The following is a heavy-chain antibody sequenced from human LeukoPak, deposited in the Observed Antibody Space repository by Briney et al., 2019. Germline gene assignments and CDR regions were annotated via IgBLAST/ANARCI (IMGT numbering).Heavy chain of an antibody. CDR1: GYTFTSYG. Sequence: ASVKVSCKASGYTFTSYGISWVRQAPGQGLEWMGWISAYNGNTNYAQKLQGRVTMTTDTSTGTAYMELRSLRSDDTAVYYCASTALGYCSSTSCPTTFDYWGQGTLVTVSS. V-gene: IGHV1-18*01. CDR2: ISAYNGNT. D-gene: IGHD2-2*01. CDR3: ASTALGYCSSTSCPTTFDY. J-gene: IGHJ4*02.